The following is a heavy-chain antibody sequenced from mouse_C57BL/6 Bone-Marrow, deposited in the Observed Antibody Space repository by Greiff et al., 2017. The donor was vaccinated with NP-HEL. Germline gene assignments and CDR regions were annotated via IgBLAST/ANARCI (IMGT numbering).Heavy chain of an antibody. CDR2: ILPGSGST. CDR1: GYTFTGYW. V-gene: IGHV1-9*01. J-gene: IGHJ4*01. Sequence: VQLQQSGAELMKPGASVKLSCKATGYTFTGYWIEWVKQRPGHGLEWIGEILPGSGSTNYNEKFKGKATFTADTSSNTAYMQLSSLTTEDSAIYYCARDWGSSYGFDYAMDYLGQGTSVTVSS. CDR3: ARDWGSSYGFDYAMDY. D-gene: IGHD1-1*01.